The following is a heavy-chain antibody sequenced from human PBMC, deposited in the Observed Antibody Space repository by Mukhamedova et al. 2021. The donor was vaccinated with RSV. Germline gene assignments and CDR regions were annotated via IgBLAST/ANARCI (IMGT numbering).Heavy chain of an antibody. J-gene: IGHJ6*03. Sequence: YADSVKGRFTVSRDNSKNTLYLQMNSLRVEDSAVYYCAKGQSSTWDPYCMDVWGKGTTLTVSS. D-gene: IGHD6-13*01. CDR3: AKGQSSTWDPYCMDV. V-gene: IGHV3-30-3*02.